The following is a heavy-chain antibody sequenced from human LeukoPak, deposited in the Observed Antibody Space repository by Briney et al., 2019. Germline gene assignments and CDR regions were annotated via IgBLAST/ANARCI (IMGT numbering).Heavy chain of an antibody. Sequence: PSETLSLTCTVSGGSISGSYWNWIRQPPGKGLEWIGYIYYSGNTNYNPSLKSRVTISLDMSKNHFSLRLTSVTAADTAVYYCARGAFYFDYWGQGTLVTVSS. CDR1: GGSISGSY. CDR2: IYYSGNT. CDR3: ARGAFYFDY. V-gene: IGHV4-59*01. J-gene: IGHJ4*02.